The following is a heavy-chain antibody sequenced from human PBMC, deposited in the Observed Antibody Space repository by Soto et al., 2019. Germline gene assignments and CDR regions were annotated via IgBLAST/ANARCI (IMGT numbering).Heavy chain of an antibody. CDR2: ISYDGSTK. V-gene: IGHV3-30*18. Sequence: QEQLVESGGGVVQPGTSLRLSCAASRVIFSHYGMHWVRQAPGRGLEWVALISYDGSTKYYADSVKGRFTISRDNPKHMPFLQVNSLRTDDTAVYYCAKRGHMEPTMASYYGLDVWGQGTTVTVSS. D-gene: IGHD1-26*01. J-gene: IGHJ6*02. CDR1: RVIFSHYG. CDR3: AKRGHMEPTMASYYGLDV.